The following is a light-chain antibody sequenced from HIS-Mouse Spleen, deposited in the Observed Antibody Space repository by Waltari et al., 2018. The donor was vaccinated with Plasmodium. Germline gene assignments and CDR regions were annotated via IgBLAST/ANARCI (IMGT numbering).Light chain of an antibody. V-gene: IGLV3-27*01. CDR1: VLAKKY. CDR2: KDS. CDR3: YAAADNNQGV. J-gene: IGLJ2*01. Sequence: SYELTQPSSVSVSPGQTARITCSGDVLAKKYARWFQQKPGQAPVLVIYKDSERPSGIPWRLSGASSGTTVTLTISGAQVEDEADYDCYAAADNNQGVFGGGTKLTVL.